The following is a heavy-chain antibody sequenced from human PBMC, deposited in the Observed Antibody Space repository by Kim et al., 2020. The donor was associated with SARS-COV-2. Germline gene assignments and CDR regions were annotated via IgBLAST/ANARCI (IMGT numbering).Heavy chain of an antibody. Sequence: ASVKVSCKASGYTFTSYYMHWVRQAPGQGLEWMGIINPSGGSTSYAQKFQGRVTMTRDTSTSTVYMELSSLRSEDTAVYYCAWSSSWYPKYDYWGQGTLVTVSS. D-gene: IGHD6-13*01. CDR2: INPSGGST. J-gene: IGHJ4*02. CDR3: AWSSSWYPKYDY. CDR1: GYTFTSYY. V-gene: IGHV1-46*01.